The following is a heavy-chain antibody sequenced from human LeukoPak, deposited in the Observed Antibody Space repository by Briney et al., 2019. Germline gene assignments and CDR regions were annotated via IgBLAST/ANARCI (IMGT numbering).Heavy chain of an antibody. CDR3: ARRPSDYDILTGYYRIGAFDI. CDR1: GGSISSYY. D-gene: IGHD3-9*01. V-gene: IGHV4-59*08. CDR2: IYYSGST. Sequence: SETLSLTCTVSGGSISSYYWSWIRQPPGKGLEWIGYIYYSGSTNYNPSLKSRVTISVDTSKNQFSLKLSSVTAADTAVYYCARRPSDYDILTGYYRIGAFDIWGQGTMVTVSS. J-gene: IGHJ3*02.